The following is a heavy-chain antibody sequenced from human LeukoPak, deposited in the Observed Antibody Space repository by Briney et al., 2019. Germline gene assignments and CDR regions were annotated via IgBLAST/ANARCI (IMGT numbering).Heavy chain of an antibody. CDR2: IYYSGST. Sequence: SETLSLTCTVSGGSISSGGYYWSWIRQHPGKGLEWIGYIYYSGSTYYNPSLKSRVTISVDTSKNQFSLKLSSVTAADTAVYYCARAGDGYLDAFDIWGQGTMVTVSS. J-gene: IGHJ3*02. V-gene: IGHV4-31*03. CDR1: GGSISSGGYY. D-gene: IGHD5-24*01. CDR3: ARAGDGYLDAFDI.